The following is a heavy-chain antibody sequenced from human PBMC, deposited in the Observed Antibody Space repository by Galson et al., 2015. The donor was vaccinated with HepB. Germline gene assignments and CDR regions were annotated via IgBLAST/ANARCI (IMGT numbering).Heavy chain of an antibody. D-gene: IGHD2-15*01. CDR2: INAGNGNT. CDR3: ARGLLPGYCSGGSCYSFSPIGY. Sequence: SVKVSCKASGYTFTSYAMHWVRQAPGQRLEWMGWINAGNGNTKYSQKFQGRVTITRDTSTSTAYMELRSLRSDDTAVYYCARGLLPGYCSGGSCYSFSPIGYWGQGTLVTVSS. J-gene: IGHJ4*02. CDR1: GYTFTSYA. V-gene: IGHV1-3*01.